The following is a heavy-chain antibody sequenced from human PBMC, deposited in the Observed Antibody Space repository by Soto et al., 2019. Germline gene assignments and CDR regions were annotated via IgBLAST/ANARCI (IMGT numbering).Heavy chain of an antibody. V-gene: IGHV3-23*01. CDR1: GFTFGNYA. D-gene: IGHD2-21*01. J-gene: IGHJ4*02. CDR3: AKDTVAIRSFYFDS. Sequence: GGSLRLSCEASGFTFGNYAMTWVRQAPGKGLEWVPTISGSGDRTYYADSVTGRFTISRDNSKNTLYLQMHSLGVEDTAVYFCAKDTVAIRSFYFDSWAQGTLVTVSS. CDR2: ISGSGDRT.